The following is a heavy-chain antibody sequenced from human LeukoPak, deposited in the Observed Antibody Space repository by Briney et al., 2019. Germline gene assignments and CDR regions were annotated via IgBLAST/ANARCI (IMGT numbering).Heavy chain of an antibody. CDR3: VRGRYYYDTSGYVVWLDP. CDR2: IHTSGSA. V-gene: IGHV4-61*02. D-gene: IGHD3-22*01. Sequence: SETLSLTCTVSGDSITSGGYYWAWIRQPAGKGLEWLGRIHTSGSANYIPSLKSRVAISLDTSKNQLSLKLSSVTAADTAVYYCVRGRYYYDTSGYVVWLDPWGQGTLVTVSS. J-gene: IGHJ5*02. CDR1: GDSITSGGYY.